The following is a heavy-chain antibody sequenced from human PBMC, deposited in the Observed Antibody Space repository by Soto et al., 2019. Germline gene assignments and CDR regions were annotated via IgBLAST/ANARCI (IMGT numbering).Heavy chain of an antibody. CDR3: ARDRYNWNPGYY. CDR1: GFTFSRHA. J-gene: IGHJ4*02. CDR2: ISTDGRDK. D-gene: IGHD1-20*01. V-gene: IGHV3-30*14. Sequence: GGSLRLSCAASGFTFSRHAMHWVRQAPGKGLEWVAVISTDGRDKYHADSVKGRFTISRDNSKNTLYLQMNSLRAEDTAVYYCARDRYNWNPGYYWGQGTLVTVSS.